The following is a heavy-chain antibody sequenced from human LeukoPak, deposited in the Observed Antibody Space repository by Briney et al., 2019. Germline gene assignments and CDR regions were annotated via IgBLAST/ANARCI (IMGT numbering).Heavy chain of an antibody. CDR3: ARSGYYYDSSGYSIDAFDI. V-gene: IGHV4-39*01. CDR1: GGSISSSSYY. CDR2: IYYSGST. D-gene: IGHD3-22*01. Sequence: SETLSLTCTVSGGSISSSSYYWGWIRQPPGKGLEWIGSIYYSGSTYYNPSLKSRVTISVDTSKNQFSLKLSSVTAADTAVYYCARSGYYYDSSGYSIDAFDIWGQGTMVTVSS. J-gene: IGHJ3*02.